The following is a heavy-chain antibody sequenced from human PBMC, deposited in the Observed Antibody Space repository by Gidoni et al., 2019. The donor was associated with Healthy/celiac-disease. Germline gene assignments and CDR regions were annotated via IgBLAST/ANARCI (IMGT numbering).Heavy chain of an antibody. Sequence: EVQLLESGGGLVQPGGSLRLSCAASGFTFSSYAMSWVRQAPGKGLEWVSAISGSGCSTYYADSVKGRFTISRDNSKNTLYLQMNSLRAEDTAVYYCAKDGRRTIFGVVITISYLDYWGQGTLVTVSS. D-gene: IGHD3-3*01. V-gene: IGHV3-23*01. CDR3: AKDGRRTIFGVVITISYLDY. J-gene: IGHJ4*02. CDR2: ISGSGCST. CDR1: GFTFSSYA.